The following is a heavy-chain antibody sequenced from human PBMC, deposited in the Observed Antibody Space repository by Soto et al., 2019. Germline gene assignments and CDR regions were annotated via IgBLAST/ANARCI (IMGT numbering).Heavy chain of an antibody. CDR2: ISWDGGST. V-gene: IGHV3-43*01. CDR1: GFTFSSYS. D-gene: IGHD6-19*01. CDR3: AKDIASSGWYSLDY. Sequence: GESLKISCAASGFTFSSYSMNWVRQAPGKGLEWVSLISWDGGSTYYADSVKGRFTISRDNSKNSLYLQMNSLRTEDTAFYYCAKDIASSGWYSLDYWGQGTLVTVSS. J-gene: IGHJ4*02.